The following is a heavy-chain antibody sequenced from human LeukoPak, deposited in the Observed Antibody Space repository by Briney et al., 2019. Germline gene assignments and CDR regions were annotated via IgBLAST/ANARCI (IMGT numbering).Heavy chain of an antibody. CDR2: IYSGGST. Sequence: GGSLRLSCAASGFTVSSNYMSCVRHTPGKGLEWVSVIYSGGSTYYADSVKGRFTISRDNSKNTLYLQMNSLRAEDTAVYYCARALKSSGWYGDWFDPWGQGTLVTVSS. D-gene: IGHD6-19*01. J-gene: IGHJ5*02. V-gene: IGHV3-53*01. CDR1: GFTVSSNY. CDR3: ARALKSSGWYGDWFDP.